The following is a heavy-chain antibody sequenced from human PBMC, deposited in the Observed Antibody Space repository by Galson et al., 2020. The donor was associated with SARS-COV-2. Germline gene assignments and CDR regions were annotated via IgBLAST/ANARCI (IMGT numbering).Heavy chain of an antibody. D-gene: IGHD3-9*01. CDR3: ARGITIFSGFDP. CDR1: GYTFTGYY. V-gene: IGHV1-2*02. J-gene: IGHJ5*02. Sequence: ASVKVSCKASGYTFTGYYMHWVRQAPGQGLEWMGWINPNSGGTNYAQRFQGRVTMTRDTSISTAYMELSRLRSDDTAVYYCARGITIFSGFDPWGQGTLVTVSS. CDR2: INPNSGGT.